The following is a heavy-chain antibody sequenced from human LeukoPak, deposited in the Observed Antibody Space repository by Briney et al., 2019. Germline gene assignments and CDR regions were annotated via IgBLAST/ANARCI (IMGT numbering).Heavy chain of an antibody. V-gene: IGHV4-30-4*08. CDR3: AREGSNYPKIFDY. J-gene: IGHJ4*02. CDR1: GGSISSGDYY. CDR2: IYYSGST. D-gene: IGHD4-11*01. Sequence: PSQTLSLTCTVSGGSISSGDYYWSWIRQPPGKGLEWIGYIYYSGSTYYNPPLKSRVTISVDTSKNQFSLKLSSVTAADTAVYYCAREGSNYPKIFDYWGQGTLVTVSS.